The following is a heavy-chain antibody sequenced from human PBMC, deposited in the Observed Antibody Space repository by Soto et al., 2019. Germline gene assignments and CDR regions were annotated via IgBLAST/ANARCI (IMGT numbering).Heavy chain of an antibody. J-gene: IGHJ4*02. V-gene: IGHV3-15*01. D-gene: IGHD6-6*01. CDR3: TTDDPINKY. CDR1: GFTFSNAW. Sequence: GGSLRLSCAASGFTFSNAWMSWVRQAPGKGLEWVGRIKSQTNGGTTDYAAPVKGRFAISRDDSKNTVYLQMNSLKTEDTAVYYYTTDDPINKYWGQGTLVTVSS. CDR2: IKSQTNGGTT.